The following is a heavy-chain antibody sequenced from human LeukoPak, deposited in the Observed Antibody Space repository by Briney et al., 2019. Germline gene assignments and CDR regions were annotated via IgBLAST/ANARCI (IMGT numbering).Heavy chain of an antibody. CDR3: ARSPDRRWLQLNY. Sequence: PGGSLRLSCAASGFTVSSNYMSWVRQAPGKGLEWVSIIYSGGSTYYADSVKGRFTISRDNSKNTLYLQMNSLRAEDTAVYYCARSPDRRWLQLNYWGQGTLVTVSS. CDR1: GFTVSSNY. CDR2: IYSGGST. J-gene: IGHJ4*02. V-gene: IGHV3-53*01. D-gene: IGHD5-24*01.